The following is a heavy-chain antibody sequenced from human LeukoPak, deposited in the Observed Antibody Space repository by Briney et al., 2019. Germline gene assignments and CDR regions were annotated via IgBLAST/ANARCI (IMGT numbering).Heavy chain of an antibody. D-gene: IGHD2-2*01. V-gene: IGHV4-39*07. CDR1: GGSISSSSYY. Sequence: SETLSLTCTVSGGSISSSSYYWSWIRQPPGKGLEWIGEINHSGSTNYNPSLKSRVTISVDTSKNQFSLKLSSVTAADTAVYYCARGRLYIVVVPAAIWVDWFDPWGQGTLVTVSS. J-gene: IGHJ5*02. CDR3: ARGRLYIVVVPAAIWVDWFDP. CDR2: INHSGST.